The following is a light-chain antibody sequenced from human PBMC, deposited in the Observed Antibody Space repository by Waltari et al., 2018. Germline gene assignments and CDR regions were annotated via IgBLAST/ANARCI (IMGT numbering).Light chain of an antibody. CDR2: NTY. CDR3: GTWDTSLTAHV. V-gene: IGLV1-51*01. CDR1: SSNIGNEY. J-gene: IGLJ1*01. Sequence: QSVLTQPPSMSATPGQKVTISCSGSSSNIGNEYVFWYQQVPGTAPQLLIYNTYQRPSGIPDRFSGSKSGTSATLDITGLQTTDEAHYYCGTWDTSLTAHVFGTGTEVTVL.